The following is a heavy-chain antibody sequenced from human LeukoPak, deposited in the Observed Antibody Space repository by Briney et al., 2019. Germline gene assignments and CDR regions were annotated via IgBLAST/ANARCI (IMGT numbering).Heavy chain of an antibody. Sequence: PSQTLSLTCTVSGGSISSGSYYWSWIRQPAGKGLEWIGRLYTSGSTDYNPSLKSRVTISVDTSKNQFSLKLTSVTAADTAMYYCTRGVAAFDIWDQGTMVIVSS. V-gene: IGHV4-61*02. CDR3: TRGVAAFDI. J-gene: IGHJ3*02. CDR1: GGSISSGSYY. CDR2: LYTSGST.